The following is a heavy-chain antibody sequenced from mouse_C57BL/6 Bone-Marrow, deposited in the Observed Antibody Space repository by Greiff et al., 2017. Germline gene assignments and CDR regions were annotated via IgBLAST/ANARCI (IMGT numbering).Heavy chain of an antibody. Sequence: QVQLQQSGAELVRPGASVTLSCKASGYTFTDYEMHWVKQTPVHGLEWIGAIDPETGGTAYNQKFKGKAILTADKSSSTAYMELRSLTSEDSAVYYCTAIYYGNYLYWYVDVWGTGTTVTVSS. J-gene: IGHJ1*03. V-gene: IGHV1-15*01. CDR1: GYTFTDYE. CDR2: IDPETGGT. D-gene: IGHD2-1*01. CDR3: TAIYYGNYLYWYVDV.